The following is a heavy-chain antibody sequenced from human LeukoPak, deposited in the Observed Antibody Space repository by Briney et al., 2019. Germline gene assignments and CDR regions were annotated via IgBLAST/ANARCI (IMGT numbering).Heavy chain of an antibody. Sequence: PGGSLRLSCAASRFTFSSYGMHWVRQAPGKGLEWVAFIRYDGSNKYYADSVKGRFTTSRDNSKNTLYLQMNSLRAEDTAVYYCAKAPNYYGSGSYYTLYYYYGMDVWGQGTTVTVSS. V-gene: IGHV3-30*02. CDR2: IRYDGSNK. D-gene: IGHD3-10*01. J-gene: IGHJ6*02. CDR3: AKAPNYYGSGSYYTLYYYYGMDV. CDR1: RFTFSSYG.